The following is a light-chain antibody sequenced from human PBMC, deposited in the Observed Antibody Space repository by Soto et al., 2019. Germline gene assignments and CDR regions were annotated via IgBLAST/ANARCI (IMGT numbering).Light chain of an antibody. Sequence: EIVLTQSPGTLSLSPGEGATLSCRASQSVSGYLAWYQQKPGQAPRLLIYDISKRATGIPARFSGSGSATDFTLTISSLEPEDFAVYYCQQRSSWPITFGQGTRLEI. CDR3: QQRSSWPIT. CDR1: QSVSGY. J-gene: IGKJ5*01. CDR2: DIS. V-gene: IGKV3-11*01.